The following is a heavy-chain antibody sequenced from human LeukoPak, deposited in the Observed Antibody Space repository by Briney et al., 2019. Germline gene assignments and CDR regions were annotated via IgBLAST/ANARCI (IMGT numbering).Heavy chain of an antibody. Sequence: GGSLRLSCAASGFTFSNYAMHWVRQAPGKGLEWVAVISYDGNNKYYADSVKGRFIISRDNSKNTLYLQMNSLRPEDTTVCYCARDPKGGFSYGWGAFDIWGQGTMVTVSS. CDR1: GFTFSNYA. V-gene: IGHV3-30-3*01. CDR2: ISYDGNNK. D-gene: IGHD5-18*01. CDR3: ARDPKGGFSYGWGAFDI. J-gene: IGHJ3*02.